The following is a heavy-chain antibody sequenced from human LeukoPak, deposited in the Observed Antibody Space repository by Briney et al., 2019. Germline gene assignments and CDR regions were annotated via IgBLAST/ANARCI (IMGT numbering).Heavy chain of an antibody. CDR3: ARGGGARPDY. J-gene: IGHJ4*02. CDR2: ISSSSSAI. Sequence: AGGSLRLSCTASGFTFSSYGMNWVRQAPGKGLKWVSYISSSSSAINYADSVKGRSTISRDNAKNSLFLQMNSLRDEDTAVYYCARGGGARPDYWGQGTLATVSS. V-gene: IGHV3-48*02. CDR1: GFTFSSYG. D-gene: IGHD3-10*01.